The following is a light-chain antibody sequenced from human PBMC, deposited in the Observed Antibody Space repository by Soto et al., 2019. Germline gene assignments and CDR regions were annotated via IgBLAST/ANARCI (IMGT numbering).Light chain of an antibody. Sequence: DIQMTQSPSSVSASVGDRVTITCRASQGISNWLAWYQQKPGKAPKLLISGAFSLQSGVPSRFSGSASGTDFTLTISSLQSEDSATYYCQQTNTFPWTFGQGTKVELQ. CDR3: QQTNTFPWT. CDR2: GAF. J-gene: IGKJ1*01. CDR1: QGISNW. V-gene: IGKV1-12*01.